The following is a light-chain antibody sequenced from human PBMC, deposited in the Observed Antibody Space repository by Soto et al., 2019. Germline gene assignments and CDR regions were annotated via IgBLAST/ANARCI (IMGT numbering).Light chain of an antibody. Sequence: DIQITQSPSSVSASVGDRVTITCRASQDVSSWLAWYQQKPGKAPNLLIYAASSLQSGVPSRFSGSGSGTDITLTSSSLQPEDFATYYCQQGNSFPYTLGQGTKLEIK. CDR1: QDVSSW. CDR2: AAS. J-gene: IGKJ2*01. V-gene: IGKV1-12*01. CDR3: QQGNSFPYT.